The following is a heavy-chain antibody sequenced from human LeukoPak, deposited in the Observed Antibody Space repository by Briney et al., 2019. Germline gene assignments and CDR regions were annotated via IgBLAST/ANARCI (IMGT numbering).Heavy chain of an antibody. CDR2: IYYSGST. CDR3: VRRPQYYYGSGSYPNAFDI. D-gene: IGHD3-10*01. CDR1: GGSISSGGYY. V-gene: IGHV4-31*03. J-gene: IGHJ3*02. Sequence: SETLSLTCTVSGGSISSGGYYWSWIRQHPGKGLEWIGYIYYSGSTNYNPSLKSRVTISLDTSTNQFSLELSSVTAADTAVYYCVRRPQYYYGSGSYPNAFDIWGQGTMVTVSS.